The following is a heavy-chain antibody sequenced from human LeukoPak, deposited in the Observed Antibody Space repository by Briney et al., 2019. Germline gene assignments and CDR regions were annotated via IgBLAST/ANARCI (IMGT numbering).Heavy chain of an antibody. J-gene: IGHJ1*01. D-gene: IGHD2-2*01. V-gene: IGHV3-23*01. CDR3: AKEPYCSSTSCIGEYFQR. Sequence: GGSLRLSCAASGFTFSTYGMSWVRQAPGKGLEWVSATSASGVSTYYADSVKGRFTISRDNSKNTLYLQMNSLRAEDTAVYYCAKEPYCSSTSCIGEYFQRWGQGTLVTVSS. CDR2: TSASGVST. CDR1: GFTFSTYG.